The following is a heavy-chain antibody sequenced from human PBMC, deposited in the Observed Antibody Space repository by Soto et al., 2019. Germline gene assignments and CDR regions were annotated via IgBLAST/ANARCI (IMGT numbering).Heavy chain of an antibody. D-gene: IGHD3-22*01. V-gene: IGHV4-59*08. J-gene: IGHJ3*02. CDR2: IYYGGTT. CDR3: ARQTDSYYTCDAFDI. CDR1: RDCCSRSY. Sequence: TLALACTVPRDCCSRSYRACILQPPGKGLEWIGYIYYGGTTRYNPSLESRVTVSLETSKSQFSLTLSSVTAADTAVYYCARQTDSYYTCDAFDIWGQGTMVT.